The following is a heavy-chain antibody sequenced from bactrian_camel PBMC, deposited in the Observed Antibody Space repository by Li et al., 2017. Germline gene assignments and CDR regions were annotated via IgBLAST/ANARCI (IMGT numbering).Heavy chain of an antibody. CDR3: AGGGKCSALRFGY. Sequence: HVQLVESGGGSVQAGGSLRLSCTASAYTNSTRFRGWFRQAPGKEREGVATIYLTDGKTKVADSVKGRFTISKDAATNTVYLQMDNLKPEDTALYRCAGGGKCSALRFGYWAQGTQVTVS. D-gene: IGHD1*01. V-gene: IGHV3S68*01. CDR2: IYLTDGKT. J-gene: IGHJ6*01. CDR1: AYTNSTRF.